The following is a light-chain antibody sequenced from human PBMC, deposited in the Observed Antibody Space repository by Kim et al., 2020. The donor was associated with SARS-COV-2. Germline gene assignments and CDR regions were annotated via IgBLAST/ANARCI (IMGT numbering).Light chain of an antibody. Sequence: SPGESATLSCRASQSINTHLAWYQQKPGQAPRLLIYGASSRATCIPARFSGSGSGTEFTLTISSLQSEDSAVYYCQQYDTWPPMFTFGQGTKLEI. V-gene: IGKV3-15*01. CDR3: QQYDTWPPMFT. CDR1: QSINTH. J-gene: IGKJ2*01. CDR2: GAS.